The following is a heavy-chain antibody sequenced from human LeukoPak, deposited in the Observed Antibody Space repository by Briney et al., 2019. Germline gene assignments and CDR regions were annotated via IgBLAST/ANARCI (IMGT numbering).Heavy chain of an antibody. CDR3: VSQEVVPH. CDR2: VKEDGTTE. D-gene: IGHD2-15*01. CDR1: GFSFTNYW. Sequence: GGSLRLSCAASGFSFTNYWMSWVRQAPGKGLEWVANVKEDGTTEQYVDSVKGRFTISRDNAKNSLYLQMDSLRAEDTAVYYCVSQEVVPHWGQGTLVSVSS. J-gene: IGHJ4*02. V-gene: IGHV3-7*01.